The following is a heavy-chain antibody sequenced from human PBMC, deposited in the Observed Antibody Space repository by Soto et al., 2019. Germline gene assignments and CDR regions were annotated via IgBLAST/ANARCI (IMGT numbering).Heavy chain of an antibody. D-gene: IGHD3-3*01. CDR3: AKSWRFPSPVDY. CDR2: ISYDGSNK. J-gene: IGHJ4*02. CDR1: GFTFSSYG. Sequence: QVQLVESGGGVVQPGRSLRLSCAASGFTFSSYGMHWVRQAPGKGLEWVAVISYDGSNKYYADSVKGRFTISRDNSKNTLYLQMNSLRAEDTAVYYCAKSWRFPSPVDYWGQGTLVTVSS. V-gene: IGHV3-30*18.